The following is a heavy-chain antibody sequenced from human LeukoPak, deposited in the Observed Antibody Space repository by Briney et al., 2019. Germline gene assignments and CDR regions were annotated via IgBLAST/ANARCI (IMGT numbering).Heavy chain of an antibody. D-gene: IGHD2-8*02. CDR2: IFPSGGEI. J-gene: IGHJ4*02. CDR3: ATYRQVLLPFES. V-gene: IGHV3-23*01. Sequence: GGSLRLSCAASGFTFSTFAMLWVRQPRGKGLEWVSSIFPSGGEIHYADSVRGRFTISRDNSKSTLSLQMNSLRAEDTAIYYCATYRQVLLPFESWGQGTLVTVSS. CDR1: GFTFSTFA.